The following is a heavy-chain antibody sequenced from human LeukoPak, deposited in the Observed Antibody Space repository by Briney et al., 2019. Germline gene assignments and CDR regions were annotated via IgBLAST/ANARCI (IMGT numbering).Heavy chain of an antibody. V-gene: IGHV3-11*01. Sequence: GGSLRLSCAAPGFTFSDYYMSWIRQAPGKGLEWVSYISSSGSTIYYADSVKGRFTISRDNAKNSLYLQMNSLRAEDTAVYYCARVEYSSSWYDYWGQGTLVTVSS. J-gene: IGHJ4*02. D-gene: IGHD6-13*01. CDR3: ARVEYSSSWYDY. CDR1: GFTFSDYY. CDR2: ISSSGSTI.